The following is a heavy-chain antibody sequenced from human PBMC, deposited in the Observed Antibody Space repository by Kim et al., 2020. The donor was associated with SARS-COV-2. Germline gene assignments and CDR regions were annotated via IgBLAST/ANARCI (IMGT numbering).Heavy chain of an antibody. D-gene: IGHD1-26*01. Sequence: NYAQKLQGRVTMTTDTSTSTAYMELRSLRSDDTAVYYCASGPREPYHDYWGQGTLVTVSS. V-gene: IGHV1-18*01. J-gene: IGHJ4*02. CDR3: ASGPREPYHDY.